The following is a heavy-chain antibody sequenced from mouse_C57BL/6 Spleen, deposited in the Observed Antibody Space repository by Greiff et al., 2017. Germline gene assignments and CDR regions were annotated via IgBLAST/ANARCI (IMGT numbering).Heavy chain of an antibody. J-gene: IGHJ2*01. CDR2: IDPENGDT. V-gene: IGHV14-4*01. CDR1: GFNIKDDY. CDR3: TLYDYDY. D-gene: IGHD2-4*01. Sequence: VQLQQSGAELVRPGASVKLSCTASGFNIKDDYMHWVKQRPEQGLEWIGWIDPENGDTEYASKFQGKATITADTSSNTAYLQLSSLTSEDTAVYYCTLYDYDYWGQGTTRTVSS.